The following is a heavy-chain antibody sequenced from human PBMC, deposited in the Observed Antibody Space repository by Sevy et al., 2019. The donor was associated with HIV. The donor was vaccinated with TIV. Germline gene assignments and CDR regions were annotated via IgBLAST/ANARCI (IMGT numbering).Heavy chain of an antibody. J-gene: IGHJ4*02. V-gene: IGHV3-74*01. CDR1: GFTFSTYW. Sequence: GGSLRLSCAASGFTFSTYWMHWVRQAPGKGLVWVSRINGDGSSTTYADSVKGRFTISRDNAKNTLYLQMNSLRAEETAVYYCARDATRRPEVTEYWGQGTLVTVSS. D-gene: IGHD4-4*01. CDR3: ARDATRRPEVTEY. CDR2: INGDGSST.